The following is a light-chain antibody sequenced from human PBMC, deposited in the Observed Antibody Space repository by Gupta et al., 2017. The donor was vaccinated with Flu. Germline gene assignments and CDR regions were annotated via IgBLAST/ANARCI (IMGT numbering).Light chain of an antibody. V-gene: IGKV1-39*01. Sequence: DIQMTQSPSSLSASVGDRVTITCRASQTIDNYLNWYQQKPGRTPHLLIYAASILHSGVPSRFSGSGSGTEFTLSISVLHPEDFATYYCQHADDAHVAFGGGTKV. CDR2: AAS. J-gene: IGKJ4*02. CDR3: QHADDAHVA. CDR1: QTIDNY.